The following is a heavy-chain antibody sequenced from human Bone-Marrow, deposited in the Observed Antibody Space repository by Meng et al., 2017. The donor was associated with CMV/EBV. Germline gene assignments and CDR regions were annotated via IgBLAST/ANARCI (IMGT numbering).Heavy chain of an antibody. J-gene: IGHJ5*02. CDR1: RGSISSSSHY. CDR3: ARVWGGDNWFDP. D-gene: IGHD3-16*01. Sequence: GSLRLSCTVSRGSISSSSHYWGWVRQAPGKGLEWIGSMLYGGSTLYNPSLKSRVSISIDVSKNQFSLSLSSVTAADTAVYYCARVWGGDNWFDPWGQGILVTVSS. CDR2: MLYGGST. V-gene: IGHV4-39*07.